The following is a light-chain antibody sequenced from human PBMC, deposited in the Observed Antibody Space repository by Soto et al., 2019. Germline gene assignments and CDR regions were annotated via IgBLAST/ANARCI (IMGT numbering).Light chain of an antibody. CDR1: QSVRSS. Sequence: EIVMTQSPATLSVSPGERATRSCRASQSVRSSIAWYQHKPGQAPRLLIYGASTRATGIPARISGSGSGTEFTLTISSLQSEDFAVYYCQQYNNWPQTFGQGTKADIK. CDR3: QQYNNWPQT. V-gene: IGKV3-15*01. CDR2: GAS. J-gene: IGKJ1*01.